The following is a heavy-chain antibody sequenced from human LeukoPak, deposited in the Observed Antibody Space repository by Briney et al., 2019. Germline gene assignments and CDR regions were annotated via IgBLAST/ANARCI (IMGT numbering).Heavy chain of an antibody. CDR3: ARAEDVITMVRGVLDY. V-gene: IGHV3-30-3*01. CDR1: GFTFSSYA. Sequence: GGSLRLSCAASGFTFSSYAMHWVRQAPGKGLEWVAVISYDGSNKYYADSVKGRFTISRDNSKNTLYLQMNSLRAEDTAVYYCARAEDVITMVRGVLDYWAREPWSPSPQ. D-gene: IGHD3-10*01. CDR2: ISYDGSNK. J-gene: IGHJ4*02.